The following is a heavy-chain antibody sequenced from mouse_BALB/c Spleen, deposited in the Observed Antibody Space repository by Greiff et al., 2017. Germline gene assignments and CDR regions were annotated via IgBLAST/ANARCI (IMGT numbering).Heavy chain of an antibody. CDR1: GYSITSDYA. D-gene: IGHD2-10*02. CDR2: ISYSGST. Sequence: DVKLVESGPGLVKPSQSLSLTCTVTGYSITSDYAWNWIRQFPGNKLEWMGYISYSGSTSYNPSLKSRISITRDTSKNQFFLQLNSVTTEDTATYYCARMYGNYGVWGQGTTLTVSS. CDR3: ARMYGNYGV. V-gene: IGHV3-2*02. J-gene: IGHJ2*01.